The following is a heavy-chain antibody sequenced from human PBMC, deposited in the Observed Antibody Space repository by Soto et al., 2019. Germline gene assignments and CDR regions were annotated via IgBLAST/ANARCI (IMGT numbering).Heavy chain of an antibody. CDR3: ATWVATMVNWFDP. CDR1: GYTLTELS. V-gene: IGHV1-24*01. D-gene: IGHD5-12*01. Sequence: GASVKVSCKVSGYTLTELSMHWVRQAPGKGLEWMGGFDPENGETIYAQKFQGRVTIIEDTSTDTAYMELSSLRSEDTAVYYCATWVATMVNWFDPWGQGTLVTVSS. J-gene: IGHJ5*02. CDR2: FDPENGET.